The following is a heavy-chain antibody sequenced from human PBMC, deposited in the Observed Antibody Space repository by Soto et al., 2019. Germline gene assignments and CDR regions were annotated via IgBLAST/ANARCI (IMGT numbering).Heavy chain of an antibody. CDR1: GYTFTGYY. Sequence: ASVKVSCKASGYTFTGYYMHWVRQAPGQGLEWMGWINPNSGGTNYAQKFQGWVTRNRDTSSSTDYMERSRLRSDDTAVYYCERGGRPVVPAAMLKYYYYYYMDVWGKGTTVTVSS. CDR2: INPNSGGT. CDR3: ERGGRPVVPAAMLKYYYYYYMDV. J-gene: IGHJ6*03. D-gene: IGHD2-2*01. V-gene: IGHV1-2*04.